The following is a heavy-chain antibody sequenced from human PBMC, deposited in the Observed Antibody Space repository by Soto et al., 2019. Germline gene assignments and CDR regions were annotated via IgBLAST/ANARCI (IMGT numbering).Heavy chain of an antibody. D-gene: IGHD1-26*01. CDR3: AKDGGQWELLLFDY. CDR2: ISGSGGST. V-gene: IGHV3-23*01. J-gene: IGHJ4*02. Sequence: XGSLRLSCAASGFTFSSYAMSWVRQAPGKGLEWVSAISGSGGSTYYADSVKGRFTISRDNSKNTLYLQMNSLRAEDTAVYYCAKDGGQWELLLFDYWGQGTLVTVSS. CDR1: GFTFSSYA.